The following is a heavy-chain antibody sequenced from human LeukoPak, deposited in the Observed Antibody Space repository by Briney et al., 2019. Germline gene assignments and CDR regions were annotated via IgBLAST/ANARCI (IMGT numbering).Heavy chain of an antibody. CDR1: GYTFTSYY. CDR2: INPSGGST. J-gene: IGHJ6*03. V-gene: IGHV1-46*01. Sequence: GASVKVSCKASGYTFTSYYMHWVRQAPGQGLEWMGIINPSGGSTSYAQKFQGRVTMTRDTSTSTVYMELSSLRSEDTAVYYCARDGSGGDYYYYMDVWGKGTTVTVSS. CDR3: ARDGSGGDYYYYMDV. D-gene: IGHD2-15*01.